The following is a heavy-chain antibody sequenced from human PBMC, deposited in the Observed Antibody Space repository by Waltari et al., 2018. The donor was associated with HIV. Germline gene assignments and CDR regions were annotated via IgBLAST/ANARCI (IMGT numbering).Heavy chain of an antibody. J-gene: IGHJ4*02. CDR1: GFTFDDYA. V-gene: IGHV3-9*01. Sequence: EVQLVESGGGLVQPGRSLRLSCAASGFTFDDYAMHWVRQAQGQGLGWVSGISWNSGSIGYADYVKGRFTISRDNAKNSLYLQMNSLRAEDTALYYCAKDLAPYGSHGWSLDYWGQGTLVTVSS. CDR2: ISWNSGSI. CDR3: AKDLAPYGSHGWSLDY. D-gene: IGHD6-19*01.